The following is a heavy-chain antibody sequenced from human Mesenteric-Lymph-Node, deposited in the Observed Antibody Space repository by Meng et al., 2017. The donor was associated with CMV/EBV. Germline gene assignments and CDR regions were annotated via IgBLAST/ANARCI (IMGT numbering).Heavy chain of an antibody. CDR3: ARVLCGNSFYGMDL. J-gene: IGHJ6*02. V-gene: IGHV3-11*01. CDR1: GFTFSDYY. D-gene: IGHD2-2*01. CDR2: ISSDGNTI. Sequence: GGSLRLSCATSGFTFSDYYMTWIRQPPGKGLEWVAYISSDGNTIYYADSVKGRFTISRDNDKKSLHLQMNSMRAEDTDLYYCARVLCGNSFYGMDLWGQGTTVTVSS.